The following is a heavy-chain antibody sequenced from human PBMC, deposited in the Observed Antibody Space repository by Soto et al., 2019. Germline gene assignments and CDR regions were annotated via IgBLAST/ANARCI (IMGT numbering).Heavy chain of an antibody. CDR2: IYHSGST. Sequence: SEILSLTCAVSGGSISSGGYSWSCIRQPPGKGLEWIGYIYHSGSTYYNPSLKSRVTISVDRSKNQFSLKLSSVTAADTAVYYCARGLVFGVVTESYIDYWGQGTLVTVSS. CDR3: ARGLVFGVVTESYIDY. CDR1: GGSISSGGYS. V-gene: IGHV4-30-2*01. D-gene: IGHD3-3*01. J-gene: IGHJ4*02.